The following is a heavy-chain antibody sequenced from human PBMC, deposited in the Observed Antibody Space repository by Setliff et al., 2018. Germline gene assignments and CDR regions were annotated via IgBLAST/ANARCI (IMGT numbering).Heavy chain of an antibody. CDR2: IRNDGATT. J-gene: IGHJ4*02. D-gene: IGHD7-27*01. CDR1: GLTFSAHY. Sequence: PGGSLRLSCAASGLTFSAHYMDWLRQAPGKGLEWLSNIRNDGATTSYADSVKGRFTFSRDNVKNSLLLQMNSLRAEDTAVYYCVRDLHWGFDYWGLGTLVTVSS. CDR3: VRDLHWGFDY. V-gene: IGHV3-11*04.